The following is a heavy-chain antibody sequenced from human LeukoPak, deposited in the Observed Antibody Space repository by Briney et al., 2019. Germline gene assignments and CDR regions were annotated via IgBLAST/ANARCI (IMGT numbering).Heavy chain of an antibody. V-gene: IGHV3-20*04. D-gene: IGHD4-17*01. J-gene: IGHJ4*02. CDR1: GFTFEDYG. Sequence: GGSLRLSCAASGFTFEDYGMTWVRELPGKGLEWVSGISWDGGTTGYADSVRGRFTISRDNAKNSVFLQMTSLRVEDTALYFCARETLGDNDYWGQGTLVTVSS. CDR2: ISWDGGTT. CDR3: ARETLGDNDY.